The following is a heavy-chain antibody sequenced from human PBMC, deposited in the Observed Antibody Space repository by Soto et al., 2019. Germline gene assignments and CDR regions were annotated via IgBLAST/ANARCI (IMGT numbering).Heavy chain of an antibody. V-gene: IGHV3-74*01. J-gene: IGHJ4*02. CDR2: ITRDGSST. CDR1: GFSLSDYW. CDR3: ARGANGYYYFDY. D-gene: IGHD5-18*01. Sequence: EVQLVESGGGLVQPGGSLRLSCAASGFSLSDYWMHWVRQAPGEGLEWLSRITRDGSSTNYADSVKGRFTISRDNAKNTLYLQVNSLRGEDTAVYYCARGANGYYYFDYWRQGTLVTVSS.